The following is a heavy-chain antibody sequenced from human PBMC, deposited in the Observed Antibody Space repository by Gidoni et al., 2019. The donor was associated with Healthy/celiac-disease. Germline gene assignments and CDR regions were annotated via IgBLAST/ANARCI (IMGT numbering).Heavy chain of an antibody. Sequence: QVQLQQWGAGLLKPSETLSLTCAVYGGSFSGYSWSWIRQPPGKGLEWIGEINHSGSTNYNPSLKSRVTISVDTSKNQFSLKLSSVTAADTAVYYCARAAIVARLFDYWGQGTLVTVSS. CDR1: GGSFSGYS. V-gene: IGHV4-34*01. CDR3: ARAAIVARLFDY. J-gene: IGHJ4*02. D-gene: IGHD5-12*01. CDR2: INHSGST.